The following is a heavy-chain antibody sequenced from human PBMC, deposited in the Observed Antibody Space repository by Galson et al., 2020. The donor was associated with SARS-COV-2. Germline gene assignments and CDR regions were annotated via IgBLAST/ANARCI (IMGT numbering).Heavy chain of an antibody. J-gene: IGHJ6*02. CDR1: GYSFTNYW. CDR3: ARLGSSGSGNYYGLDV. Sequence: GESLKISCKGSGYSFTNYWIGWVRQMPGKGLEWMGIIWPEDSDTRYSLTFQGQVTISADKSISTAYLQWSSLKASDTAMYYCARLGSSGSGNYYGLDVWGQGTTVTVSS. V-gene: IGHV5-51*01. CDR2: IWPEDSDT. D-gene: IGHD3-10*01.